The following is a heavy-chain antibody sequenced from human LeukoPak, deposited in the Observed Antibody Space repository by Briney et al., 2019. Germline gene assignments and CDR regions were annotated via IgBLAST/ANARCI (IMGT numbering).Heavy chain of an antibody. Sequence: GGSLRLSCAASGFTFSSYAMSWVRQAPGKGLEWVSAISGSGGSTYYADSVKGRFTISRDNAKNSLYLQMNSLRAEDTAVYYCARDIVFSGWFDYFDYWGQGTLVTVSS. CDR3: ARDIVFSGWFDYFDY. V-gene: IGHV3-23*01. CDR1: GFTFSSYA. D-gene: IGHD6-19*01. CDR2: ISGSGGST. J-gene: IGHJ4*02.